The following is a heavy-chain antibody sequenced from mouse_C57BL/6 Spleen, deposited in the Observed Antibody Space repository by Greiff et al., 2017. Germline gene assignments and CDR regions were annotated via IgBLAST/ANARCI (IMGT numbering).Heavy chain of an antibody. V-gene: IGHV5-4*01. Sequence: VQLKESGGGLVKPGGSLKLSCAASGFTFSSYAMSWVRQTPEKRLEWVATISDGGSYTYYPDNVKGRFTISRDNAKNNLYLQMSHLKSEDTAMYYCARDLDYYGSSPYAMDYWGQGTSVTVSS. J-gene: IGHJ4*01. CDR3: ARDLDYYGSSPYAMDY. D-gene: IGHD1-1*01. CDR2: ISDGGSYT. CDR1: GFTFSSYA.